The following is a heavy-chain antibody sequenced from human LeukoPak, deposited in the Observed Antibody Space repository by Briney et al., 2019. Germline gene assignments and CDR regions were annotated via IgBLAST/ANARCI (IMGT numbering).Heavy chain of an antibody. J-gene: IGHJ4*02. D-gene: IGHD3-22*01. V-gene: IGHV4-38-2*01. CDR2: IYHSGST. Sequence: PSETLSLTCAVSGFSISNGYYWGWIRQPPGKGLEWIGSIYHSGSTYYNPSLKSRVTISVDTSKNQFSLKLSSVTAADTAVYYCGGYSSGYYYYFDYWGQGTLVTVSS. CDR3: GGYSSGYYYYFDY. CDR1: GFSISNGYY.